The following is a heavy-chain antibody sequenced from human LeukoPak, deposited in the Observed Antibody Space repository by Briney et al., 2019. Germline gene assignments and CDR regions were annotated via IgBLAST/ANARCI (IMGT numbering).Heavy chain of an antibody. CDR3: AKIVGAAAGTFAFDI. D-gene: IGHD6-13*01. CDR1: GYTFTGYY. V-gene: IGHV1-2*02. Sequence: GASVKFSCNASGYTFTGYYMHWVRQATGQGLDWMGWIDPNSGGTNYAQKFQGRVTMTRDTSISTAYMELSRLRSDDTAVYYCAKIVGAAAGTFAFDIWGQGTMVTVSS. J-gene: IGHJ3*02. CDR2: IDPNSGGT.